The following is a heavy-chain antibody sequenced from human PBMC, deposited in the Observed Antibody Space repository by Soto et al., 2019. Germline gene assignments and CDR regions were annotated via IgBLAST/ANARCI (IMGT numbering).Heavy chain of an antibody. CDR3: AREGFANHAPHDY. CDR2: IKQDGSEK. J-gene: IGHJ4*02. Sequence: EVQLVESGGGLVQPGGSLRLSCAASGFTFSSYWMSWDRQAPGKGLEWVANIKQDGSEKYYVDSVKGRFTISRDNAKNSLYLQMNSLRAEDTAVYYCAREGFANHAPHDYWGQGTLVTVSS. V-gene: IGHV3-7*01. D-gene: IGHD3-10*01. CDR1: GFTFSSYW.